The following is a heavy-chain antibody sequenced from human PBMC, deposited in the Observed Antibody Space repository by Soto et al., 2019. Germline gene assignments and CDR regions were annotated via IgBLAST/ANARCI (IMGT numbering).Heavy chain of an antibody. CDR1: GGSMSRYY. D-gene: IGHD1-1*01. Sequence: QVQLQESGPGLVKPSETLSLTRSFSGGSMSRYYWSWIRQPPGKGLEWIGNIHETGSTNYNASLKSRVTISFDTSKSAFTLHLTSVTAADTAVYYCARDVRPTGLAYFDLWGRGTLVTVSS. J-gene: IGHJ2*01. V-gene: IGHV4-59*12. CDR2: IHETGST. CDR3: ARDVRPTGLAYFDL.